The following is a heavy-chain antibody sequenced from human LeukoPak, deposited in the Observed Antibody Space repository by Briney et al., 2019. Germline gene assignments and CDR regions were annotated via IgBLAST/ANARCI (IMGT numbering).Heavy chain of an antibody. CDR3: ASGYYGSGSLVDY. D-gene: IGHD3-10*01. J-gene: IGHJ4*02. CDR1: GFTFSNFG. Sequence: GGSLRLSCVASGFTFSNFGMHWVRQAPGKGLEWVAVVSYDGSNKFYADSVKGRFTISRDNSKNTLYLQMNSLRAEDTAVYYCASGYYGSGSLVDYWGQGTLVTVSS. CDR2: VSYDGSNK. V-gene: IGHV3-30*03.